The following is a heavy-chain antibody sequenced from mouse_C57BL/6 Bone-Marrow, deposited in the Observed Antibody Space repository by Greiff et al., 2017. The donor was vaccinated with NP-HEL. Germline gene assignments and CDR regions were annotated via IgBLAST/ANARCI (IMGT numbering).Heavy chain of an antibody. CDR1: GYSFTDDN. CDR3: GRAWDWDY. CDR2: INPDYGTT. D-gene: IGHD4-1*01. J-gene: IGHJ2*01. Sequence: ESGPELVRPGASVRISCKASGYSFTDDNMNWVKQSPGKSLEWIGVINPDYGTTSYNQKFKGKATLTADKSSSTAYMQLNSLTSDDSAVYYCGRAWDWDYWGQGTMLTVSS. V-gene: IGHV1-39*01.